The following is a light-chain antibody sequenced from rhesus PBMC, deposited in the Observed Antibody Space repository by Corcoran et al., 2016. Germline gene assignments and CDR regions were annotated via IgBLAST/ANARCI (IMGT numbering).Light chain of an antibody. CDR2: DAS. Sequence: ETVVTQSPATLSLSPGERATLSCRASQSVGSNLAWYQQKPGQDPKLLIYDASSRATGVPDRFRGSGFGTEFTLTISSLGPEDVGVYYCQQYNNWNSFGQGTKVEIK. J-gene: IGKJ2*01. CDR3: QQYNNWNS. CDR1: QSVGSN. V-gene: IGKV3-42*02.